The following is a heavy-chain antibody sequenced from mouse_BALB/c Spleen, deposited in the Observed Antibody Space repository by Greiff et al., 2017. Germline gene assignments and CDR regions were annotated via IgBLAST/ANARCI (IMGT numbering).Heavy chain of an antibody. CDR2: INPNNGGT. Sequence: VQLQQSGPELVKPGASVKISCKTSGYTFTEYTMHWVKQSHGKSLVWIGGINPNNGGTSYNQKFKGKATLTVDKSSSTAHMELRSLASEGSAVYYCARSTAYAMGYWGQRTSVTVSS. J-gene: IGHJ4*01. D-gene: IGHD2-1*01. V-gene: IGHV1-18*01. CDR1: GYTFTEYT. CDR3: ARSTAYAMGY.